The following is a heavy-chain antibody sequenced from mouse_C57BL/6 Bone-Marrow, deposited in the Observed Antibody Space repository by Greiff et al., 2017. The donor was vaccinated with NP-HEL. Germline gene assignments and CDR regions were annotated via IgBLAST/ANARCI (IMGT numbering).Heavy chain of an antibody. V-gene: IGHV2-9-1*01. Sequence: HLVESGPGLVAPSPLLSPPFPFSFFSFPLSSLLFFLPPPLNCLYLLVLILTCGGTNYNSALKSRLGISKDNSKSQDFLKMNSLQTDDTARYYCARQGLYYSNPAWFAYWGQGTLVTVSA. CDR1: FFSFPLSS. CDR3: ARQGLYYSNPAWFAY. CDR2: ILTCGGT. D-gene: IGHD2-5*01. J-gene: IGHJ3*01.